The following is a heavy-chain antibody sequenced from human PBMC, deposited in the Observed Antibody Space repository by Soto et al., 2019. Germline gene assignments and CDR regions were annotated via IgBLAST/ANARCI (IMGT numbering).Heavy chain of an antibody. CDR2: IRSKANSYAT. V-gene: IGHV3-73*01. D-gene: IGHD3-3*01. Sequence: PGGSLRLSCAASGFTFSGSAMHWVRQASGKGLEWVGRIRSKANSYATAYAASVKGRFTISRDDSKNTAYLQMNSLKTEDTAVYYCTRHFYDFWSGSPETFDIWGQGTMVTVSS. CDR1: GFTFSGSA. J-gene: IGHJ3*02. CDR3: TRHFYDFWSGSPETFDI.